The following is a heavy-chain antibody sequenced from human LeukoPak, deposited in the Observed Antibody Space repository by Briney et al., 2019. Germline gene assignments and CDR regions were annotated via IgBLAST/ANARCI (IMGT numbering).Heavy chain of an antibody. Sequence: KSGGSLRLSCAASGFTFSDYSMIWVRQAPGKGLEWVSSISRRISHVYYAGSVKGRFTIARDDARNSLYLQMNSRRAEDMTVYFCVRDLLGSGSTTAYLYHWGQGTLVTVSS. V-gene: IGHV3-21*01. CDR3: VRDLLGSGSTTAYLYH. J-gene: IGHJ1*01. CDR1: GFTFSDYS. CDR2: ISRRISHV. D-gene: IGHD3-10*01.